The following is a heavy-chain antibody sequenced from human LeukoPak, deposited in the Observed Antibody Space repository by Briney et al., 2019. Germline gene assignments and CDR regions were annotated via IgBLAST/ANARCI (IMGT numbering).Heavy chain of an antibody. Sequence: PGGSLRLSCAASGFTFSSYGMHWVRQAPGKGLEWVAFIRYDGSNKYYADSVKGRFTISRDNSKNTLYLQMNSLRAEGTAVYYCAKDGSNYYGSGSYFDYWGQGTLVTVSS. J-gene: IGHJ4*02. CDR3: AKDGSNYYGSGSYFDY. D-gene: IGHD3-10*01. V-gene: IGHV3-30*02. CDR1: GFTFSSYG. CDR2: IRYDGSNK.